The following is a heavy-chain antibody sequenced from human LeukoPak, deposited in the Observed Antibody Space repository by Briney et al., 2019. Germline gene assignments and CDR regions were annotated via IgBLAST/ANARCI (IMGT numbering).Heavy chain of an antibody. D-gene: IGHD1-26*01. Sequence: GGSLRLSCAASGFTVSSNYMSWVRQAPGKGLEWVSVIYSGGSTYYADSVKGRFTISRDNSKNTLYLQMNSLRAEDTVVYYCAILVGAIPFDYWGQGTLVTVPS. V-gene: IGHV3-53*01. CDR1: GFTVSSNY. J-gene: IGHJ4*02. CDR2: IYSGGST. CDR3: AILVGAIPFDY.